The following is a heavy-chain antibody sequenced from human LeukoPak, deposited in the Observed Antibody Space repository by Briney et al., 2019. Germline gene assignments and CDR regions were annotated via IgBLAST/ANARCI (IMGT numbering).Heavy chain of an antibody. CDR2: ISGSGGDT. Sequence: GGSLRLSCATSGFTFSSYAMSWVRQAPGKGLEWVSAISGSGGDTYYADSVKGRFTISRDNSKNTLSLEMNSLRAEDTAVYFCAKAPRWASFDYWGQGTLATVSS. D-gene: IGHD5-24*01. CDR3: AKAPRWASFDY. J-gene: IGHJ4*02. CDR1: GFTFSSYA. V-gene: IGHV3-23*01.